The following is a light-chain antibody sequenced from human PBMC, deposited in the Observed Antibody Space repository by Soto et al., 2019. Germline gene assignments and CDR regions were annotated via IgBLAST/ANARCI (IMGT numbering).Light chain of an antibody. J-gene: IGKJ1*01. CDR3: QQSYATPPT. Sequence: DIVMTQSPDSLAVSLGERATINCKSSQSVLYSSNNKNYLAWYQQKPGQPPKLLIYWASIRESGVPDRFSGSGSGTDFTLTISSLQAEDVAVYYCQQSYATPPTFGQGTKVEIK. CDR2: WAS. CDR1: QSVLYSSNNKNY. V-gene: IGKV4-1*01.